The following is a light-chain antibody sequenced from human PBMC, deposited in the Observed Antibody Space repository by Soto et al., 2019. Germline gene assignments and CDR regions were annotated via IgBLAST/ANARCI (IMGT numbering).Light chain of an antibody. CDR3: QQYGSSPPYT. V-gene: IGKV3-20*01. Sequence: EIVLTQSPGTLSLSPGERATLSCRASQSVSSTYLAWYQQKPGQAPRLLLYGASSRATGIPDRFSGSGSGKDFTLTISILEPEDFAVYYCQQYGSSPPYTFGQGTKLEIK. CDR2: GAS. J-gene: IGKJ2*01. CDR1: QSVSSTY.